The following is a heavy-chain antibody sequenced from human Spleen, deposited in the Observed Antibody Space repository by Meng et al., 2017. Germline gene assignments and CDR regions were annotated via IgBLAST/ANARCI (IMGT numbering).Heavy chain of an antibody. CDR1: GFTFSSHW. CDR2: INSDGSNI. V-gene: IGHV3-74*01. D-gene: IGHD3-16*01. Sequence: EVQLVESGGGLVQPGGSLRLSCAASGFTFSSHWMHWVRQAPGKGLAWVSRINSDGSNIRYADSVKGRFTISRDNAKNTLYLQMNSLRVEDTAIYYCANSWGSDGVDYWGQGTLVTVSS. CDR3: ANSWGSDGVDY. J-gene: IGHJ4*02.